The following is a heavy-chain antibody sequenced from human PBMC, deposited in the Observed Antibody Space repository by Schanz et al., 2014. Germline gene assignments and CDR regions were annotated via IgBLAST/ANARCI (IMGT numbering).Heavy chain of an antibody. CDR2: ISGDSDYI. Sequence: EVRLVESGGGLVKPGGSLRLSCEASGFAFSTSSMNWVRQAPGKGLEWVSSISGDSDYIYYADSVKGRFTISRGNAKRSLYLRMNRLRVDDTAVYYCAHPRVGHSSGFDFWGQGSLVTVSS. D-gene: IGHD3-22*01. V-gene: IGHV3-21*01. J-gene: IGHJ4*02. CDR3: AHPRVGHSSGFDF. CDR1: GFAFSTSS.